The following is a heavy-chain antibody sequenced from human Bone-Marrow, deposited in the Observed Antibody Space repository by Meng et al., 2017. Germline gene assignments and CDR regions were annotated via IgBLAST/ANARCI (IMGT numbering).Heavy chain of an antibody. CDR2: IYYSGST. V-gene: IGHV4-39*01. CDR3: ARQGFLEWLLYRGNWFDP. J-gene: IGHJ5*02. CDR1: GGAISSSSYY. Sequence: QLQLQESGPGLVKPSETLSLTCTVSGGAISSSSYYWDWIRQPPGKGLEWIGSIYYSGSTYYNPSLKSRVTISVDTSKNQFSLKLSSVTAADTAVYYCARQGFLEWLLYRGNWFDPWGQGTLVTVSS. D-gene: IGHD3-3*01.